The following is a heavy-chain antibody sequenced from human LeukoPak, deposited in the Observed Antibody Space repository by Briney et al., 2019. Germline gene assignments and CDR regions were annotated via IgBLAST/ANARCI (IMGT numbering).Heavy chain of an antibody. D-gene: IGHD6-13*01. CDR1: GGSISNYY. V-gene: IGHV4-59*01. Sequence: SETLSLTCTVSGGSISNYYWSWIRQPPGKGLEWIGYIYYSGTTNYNPSLKSRVTISVDTSKNQFSLKLSSVTAADTAVYYCARGVYIAAAQFGYWGQGTLVTVSS. CDR3: ARGVYIAAAQFGY. CDR2: IYYSGTT. J-gene: IGHJ4*02.